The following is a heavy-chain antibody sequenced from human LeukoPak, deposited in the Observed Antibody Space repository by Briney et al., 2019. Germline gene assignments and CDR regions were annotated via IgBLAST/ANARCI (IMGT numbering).Heavy chain of an antibody. D-gene: IGHD3-3*01. J-gene: IGHJ4*02. CDR1: GASLISGGYS. Sequence: PSETLSLTCALSGASLISGGYSWSWLRQPPGKGLEWIGYFYHSGRTYYNPSLKSRVTISVDKSKNQVSLRLNSMTAADTAVYYCARTVTIFGVVIPHFDYWGQGTLVTVSS. CDR3: ARTVTIFGVVIPHFDY. CDR2: FYHSGRT. V-gene: IGHV4-30-2*01.